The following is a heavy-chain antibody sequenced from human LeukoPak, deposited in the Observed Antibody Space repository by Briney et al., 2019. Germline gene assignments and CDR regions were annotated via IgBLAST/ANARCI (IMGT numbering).Heavy chain of an antibody. Sequence: PGGSLRLSCAASGFTLSSFEMNWVRQAPGKGLEWVSYIDFSGRTIYYAASVKGRFTISGDNAKNSLYLQMNSLRAEDTAVYYCARGLGSSDYYYLFDYWGQGALVTVSS. D-gene: IGHD3-22*01. V-gene: IGHV3-48*03. CDR1: GFTLSSFE. J-gene: IGHJ4*02. CDR3: ARGLGSSDYYYLFDY. CDR2: IDFSGRTI.